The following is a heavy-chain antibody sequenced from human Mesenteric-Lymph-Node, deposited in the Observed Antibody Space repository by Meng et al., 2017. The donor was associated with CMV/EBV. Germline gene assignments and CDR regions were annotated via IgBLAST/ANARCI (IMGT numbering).Heavy chain of an antibody. V-gene: IGHV3-30*03. CDR2: ISHDTNSQ. CDR3: ARPTLYSYGFRTNHYYGMDV. CDR1: GFMFSSYA. Sequence: GGSLRLSCVASGFMFSSYAMHWVCQAPGKRLEWVAVISHDTNSQYYVDSLKGRVTISRDNSKNTLYLQMSSLRGEDTAVYYCARPTLYSYGFRTNHYYGMDVWGQGITVTVSS. D-gene: IGHD5-18*01. J-gene: IGHJ6*02.